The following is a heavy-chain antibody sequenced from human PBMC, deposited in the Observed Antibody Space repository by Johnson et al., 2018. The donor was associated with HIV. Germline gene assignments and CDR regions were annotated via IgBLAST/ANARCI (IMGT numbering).Heavy chain of an antibody. CDR1: GFTFSSYA. J-gene: IGHJ3*02. V-gene: IGHV3-30-3*01. CDR2: ISYDGSNK. Sequence: QVQLVESGGGVVQPGRSLRLSCAASGFTFSSYAMHWVRQAPGKGLEWVAVISYDGSNKYYADSVKGRFTISSDNSKNTLYLQMNSLRAEATAVYYCARPGGDYSAFDIWGQGTMVTVSS. CDR3: ARPGGDYSAFDI. D-gene: IGHD4-17*01.